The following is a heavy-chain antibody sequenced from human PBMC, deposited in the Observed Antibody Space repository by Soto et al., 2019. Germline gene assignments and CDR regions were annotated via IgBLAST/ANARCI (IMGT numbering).Heavy chain of an antibody. CDR3: ARRSVDTAMGDAFDI. CDR1: GFTFSDYY. D-gene: IGHD5-18*01. J-gene: IGHJ3*02. V-gene: IGHV3-11*06. CDR2: ISSSSSYT. Sequence: QVQLVESGGGLVKPGGSLRLSCAASGFTFSDYYMSWIRQAPGKGLEWVSYISSSSSYTNYADSVKGRFTISRDNAKNSLYLQMNSLRAADTAVYYCARRSVDTAMGDAFDIWGQGTMVTVSS.